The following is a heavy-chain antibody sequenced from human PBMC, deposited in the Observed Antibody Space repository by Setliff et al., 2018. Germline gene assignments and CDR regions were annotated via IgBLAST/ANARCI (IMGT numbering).Heavy chain of an antibody. Sequence: GSLRLSCAVSGITFSNHGMHWVRQAPGKGLEWVAFIRHDGNNKYYKDSVRGRFTISRDNSKNTVYLQMNSLRPEDTAVYYCAKELIEVMMTGLEFWGQGTMVTVSS. J-gene: IGHJ4*02. V-gene: IGHV3-30*02. D-gene: IGHD3-22*01. CDR1: GITFSNHG. CDR3: AKELIEVMMTGLEF. CDR2: IRHDGNNK.